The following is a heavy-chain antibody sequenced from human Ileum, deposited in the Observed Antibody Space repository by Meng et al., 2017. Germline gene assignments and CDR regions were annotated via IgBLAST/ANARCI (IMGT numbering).Heavy chain of an antibody. J-gene: IGHJ4*02. CDR3: ARTIYSSTWYFFDF. D-gene: IGHD6-13*01. CDR2: ISYDGGNI. CDR1: GFTFSTYP. V-gene: IGHV3-30*04. Sequence: QVQLVGAGGGVVQPGRSLGLSCAASGFTFSTYPMHWVRQAPGKGLEWVAVISYDGGNIYYADSVRGRFTISRDNSENTLYHQMNSLRPEDTAVYYCARTIYSSTWYFFDFWGQGTLVTVSS.